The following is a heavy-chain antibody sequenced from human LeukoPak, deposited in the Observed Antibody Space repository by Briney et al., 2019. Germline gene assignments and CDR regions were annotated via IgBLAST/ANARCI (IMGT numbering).Heavy chain of an antibody. CDR1: GFTFDDYA. CDR3: ARGIVGATPFDY. V-gene: IGHV3-9*01. D-gene: IGHD1-26*01. CDR2: ISWNSGSI. J-gene: IGHJ4*02. Sequence: GGSLRLSCAASGFTFDDYAMHWVRQAPGKGLEWVSGISWNSGSIGYADSVKGRFTISRDNAKNSLYLQMNSLRAEDTAVYYCARGIVGATPFDYWGQGTLVTISS.